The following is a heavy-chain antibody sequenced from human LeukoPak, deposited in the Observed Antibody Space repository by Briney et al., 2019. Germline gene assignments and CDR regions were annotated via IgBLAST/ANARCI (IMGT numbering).Heavy chain of an antibody. CDR2: IYPGDSDT. CDR3: ARRRAAAGTLNWFDP. J-gene: IGHJ5*02. CDR1: GYSFTSYW. V-gene: IGHV5-51*01. Sequence: GESLQISCKGSGYSFTSYWIGWVRQMPGKGLEWMGIIYPGDSDTRYSPSFQGQVTISADKSISTAYLQWSSLKASDTAMYYCARRRAAAGTLNWFDPWGQGTLVTVSS. D-gene: IGHD6-13*01.